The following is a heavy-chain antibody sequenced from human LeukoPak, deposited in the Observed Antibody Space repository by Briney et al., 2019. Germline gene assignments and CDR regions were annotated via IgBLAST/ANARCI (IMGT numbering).Heavy chain of an antibody. CDR2: IYTSGTT. CDR1: GGSISSYY. J-gene: IGHJ4*02. D-gene: IGHD4-17*01. Sequence: SETLSLTCTVSGGSISSYYWSWIRQPAGKGLEWTGRIYTSGTTHYNPSLKSRVTMSVDTSKNQFSLKLSSVTAADTAVYYCARLSTVTTSFDYWGQRTLVTVSS. CDR3: ARLSTVTTSFDY. V-gene: IGHV4-4*07.